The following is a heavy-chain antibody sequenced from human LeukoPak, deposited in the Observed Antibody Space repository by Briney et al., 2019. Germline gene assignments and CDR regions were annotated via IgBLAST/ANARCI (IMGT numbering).Heavy chain of an antibody. J-gene: IGHJ6*02. CDR3: ARRPYYYGMDV. V-gene: IGHV4-39*01. Sequence: PSETLSLTCAVSGGSINNYYWGWIRQPPGKGLEWIGRIYYSGSTYYNPSLKSRVTISVDTSKNQFSLKLSSVTAADTAVYYCARRPYYYGMDVWGQGTTVTVS. CDR2: IYYSGST. CDR1: GGSINNYY.